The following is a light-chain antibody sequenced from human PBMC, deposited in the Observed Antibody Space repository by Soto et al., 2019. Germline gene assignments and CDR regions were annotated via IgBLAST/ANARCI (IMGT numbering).Light chain of an antibody. CDR3: AAWDDSLNARFV. Sequence: QSVLSHPRAACWSPGQRVTIAWSGSSCNIGSRPVNWYQQLPGTAPKLLIYTNNQRPSGVPDRFSGSKSGTSASLVIGGLQSEDEADYYRAAWDDSLNARFVFGTGTKVTXL. V-gene: IGLV1-44*01. CDR1: SCNIGSRP. J-gene: IGLJ1*01. CDR2: TNN.